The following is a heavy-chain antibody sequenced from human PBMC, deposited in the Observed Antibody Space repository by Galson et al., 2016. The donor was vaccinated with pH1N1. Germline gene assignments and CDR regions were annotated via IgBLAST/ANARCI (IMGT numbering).Heavy chain of an antibody. V-gene: IGHV1-46*01. D-gene: IGHD6-6*01. CDR1: GYTFTRYY. Sequence: SVKVSCKASGYTFTRYYLHWVRQAPGQGLEWMGVLDPTGGGTTYAQKFHSRLTMTRDTSTSTFSMELSSLKSEHTAVYYCTRDPGRVRDYWGQGTLVTVSS. CDR2: LDPTGGGT. J-gene: IGHJ4*02. CDR3: TRDPGRVRDY.